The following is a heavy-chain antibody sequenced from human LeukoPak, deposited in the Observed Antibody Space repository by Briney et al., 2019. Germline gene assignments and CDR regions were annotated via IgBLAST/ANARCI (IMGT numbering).Heavy chain of an antibody. D-gene: IGHD3-22*01. CDR3: ARVWGHYDSSGSSVDY. Sequence: GGSLRLSCAASGFTFSSYSMNWVSQAPGKGLEWVSSISSSSSYIYYADSVKGRFTISRDNAKNSLYLQMNSLRAEDTALYYCARVWGHYDSSGSSVDYWGQGTLVTVSS. CDR1: GFTFSSYS. J-gene: IGHJ4*02. CDR2: ISSSSSYI. V-gene: IGHV3-21*01.